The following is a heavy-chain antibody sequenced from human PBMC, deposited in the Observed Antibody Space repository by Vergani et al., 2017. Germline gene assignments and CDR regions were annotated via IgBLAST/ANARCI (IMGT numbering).Heavy chain of an antibody. V-gene: IGHV4-59*01. J-gene: IGHJ6*03. CDR3: ARQDYDLKFSYYYYYMDV. CDR1: GGSISSYY. D-gene: IGHD3-3*01. Sequence: VQLQESGPGLVKPSETLSLTCTVSGGSISSYYWSWIRQPPGKGLEWIGYIYYSGSTNYNPSLKSRVTISVDTSKNQFSLKLSSVTAADTAVYYCARQDYDLKFSYYYYYMDVWGKGTTVTVSS. CDR2: IYYSGST.